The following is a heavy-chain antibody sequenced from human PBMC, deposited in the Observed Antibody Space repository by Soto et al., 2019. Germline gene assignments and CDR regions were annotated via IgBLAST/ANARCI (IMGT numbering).Heavy chain of an antibody. D-gene: IGHD3-9*01. CDR3: ARDPPKDDILTGYLDY. J-gene: IGHJ4*02. CDR2: IWYDGSNK. CDR1: GFTFSSYG. Sequence: QVQLVESGGGVVQPGRSLRLSCAASGFTFSSYGMHWVRQAPGKGLEWVAVIWYDGSNKYYADSVKGRFTISRDNSKNTVYLQMNRLRAEATGVYYVARDPPKDDILTGYLDYWVQGTLVTVSS. V-gene: IGHV3-33*01.